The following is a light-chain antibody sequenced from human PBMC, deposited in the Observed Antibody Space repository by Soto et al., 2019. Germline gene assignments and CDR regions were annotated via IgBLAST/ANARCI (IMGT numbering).Light chain of an antibody. CDR2: GAS. V-gene: IGKV3-15*01. Sequence: EIVMTQSPSALSASTGERATLSCRASQSVRSNLAWYQQKPGQAPRLLIYGASTRATGIPARFSGSGSGTEFTLSIGSLQSEDFAVYYCQHRMNWPLTFGQGTRLEI. CDR3: QHRMNWPLT. CDR1: QSVRSN. J-gene: IGKJ5*01.